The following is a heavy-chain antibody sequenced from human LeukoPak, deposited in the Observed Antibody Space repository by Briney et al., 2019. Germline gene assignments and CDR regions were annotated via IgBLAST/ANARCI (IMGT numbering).Heavy chain of an antibody. V-gene: IGHV3-7*01. CDR3: ARDGAKGIAARPKADY. Sequence: GGSLRLSCAASGFTFNNYAMRWVRQAPGKGLEWVANIKQDGSEKYYVDSVKGRFTISRDNAKNSLYLQMNSLRAEDTAVYYCARDGAKGIAARPKADYWGQGTLVTVSS. J-gene: IGHJ4*02. D-gene: IGHD6-6*01. CDR1: GFTFNNYA. CDR2: IKQDGSEK.